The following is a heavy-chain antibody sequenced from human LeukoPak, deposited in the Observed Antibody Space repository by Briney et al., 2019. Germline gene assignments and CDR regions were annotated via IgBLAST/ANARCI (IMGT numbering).Heavy chain of an antibody. V-gene: IGHV1-2*02. D-gene: IGHD2-8*01. CDR2: INPNNGDA. Sequence: ASVKVSCKASGYTFTGYHIHWVRQAPGQGLEWMGWINPNNGDAKYAQKFNGRVTMTRDTSISTAYMEMSRLRSDDTAVYYCARVQGYCTDGRCLFWGQGTLVTVSS. J-gene: IGHJ4*02. CDR3: ARVQGYCTDGRCLF. CDR1: GYTFTGYH.